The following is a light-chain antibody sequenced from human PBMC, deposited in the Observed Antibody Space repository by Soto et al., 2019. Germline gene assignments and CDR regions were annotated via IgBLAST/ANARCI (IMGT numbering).Light chain of an antibody. V-gene: IGLV2-14*01. CDR3: SSYTSSSTLEV. J-gene: IGLJ1*01. CDR1: SSDVGGYNY. Sequence: QSVLTQPASVSGSPGQSITISCTGTSSDVGGYNYVSWYQQHPGKAPKLMIYDVSNRPSGVSNRFSGSKSGNTASLTISGLQAEDEADYYCSSYTSSSTLEVFGXGTKATVL. CDR2: DVS.